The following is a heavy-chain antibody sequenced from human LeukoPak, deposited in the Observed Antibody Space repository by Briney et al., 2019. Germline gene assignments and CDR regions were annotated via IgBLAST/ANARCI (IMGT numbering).Heavy chain of an antibody. D-gene: IGHD2-15*01. CDR2: ISGRDGST. J-gene: IGHJ4*02. CDR3: ARSGLNRFDY. Sequence: GGSLRLSCAASGFTFSSYSMNWVRQAPGKGLEWVSGISGRDGSTYYADSVKGRFTISRDNSKNILYLQMNSLRAEDTAVYYCARSGLNRFDYWGQGTLVTVSS. V-gene: IGHV3-23*01. CDR1: GFTFSSYS.